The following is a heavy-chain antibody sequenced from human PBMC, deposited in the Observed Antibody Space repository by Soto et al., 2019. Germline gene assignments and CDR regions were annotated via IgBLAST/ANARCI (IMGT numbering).Heavy chain of an antibody. CDR1: GFTFSNYA. Sequence: GGSLRLSCSTSGFTFSNYAVHWVRQAPGKGLQYVSAISSNGGSIYYADSVKGRFTISRDNSRNTLYLQMSSLRPEDTAVYYCVKDRTQQWTYFDFWGLGTLVTVSS. CDR3: VKDRTQQWTYFDF. D-gene: IGHD6-19*01. V-gene: IGHV3-64D*08. J-gene: IGHJ4*02. CDR2: ISSNGGSI.